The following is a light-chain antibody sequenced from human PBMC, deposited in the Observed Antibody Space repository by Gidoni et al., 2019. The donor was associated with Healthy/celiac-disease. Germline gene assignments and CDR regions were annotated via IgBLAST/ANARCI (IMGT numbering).Light chain of an antibody. CDR2: KAS. CDR3: QQYNSFTWT. V-gene: IGKV1-5*03. J-gene: IGKJ1*01. Sequence: DIQMIPPPPTLSAAVGDRVTITSRASQSISSCLAWYQQKPGKAPKLLIYKASSLESGVPSRFSGSGSGTEFTLTISRLQPDDFATYYCQQYNSFTWTFGQGTKLEIK. CDR1: QSISSC.